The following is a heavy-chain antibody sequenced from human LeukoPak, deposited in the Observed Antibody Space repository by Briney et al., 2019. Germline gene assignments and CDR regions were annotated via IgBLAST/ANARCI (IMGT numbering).Heavy chain of an antibody. CDR3: ARPGSSGWYNSWYFDL. V-gene: IGHV4-39*01. CDR2: IYYSGST. D-gene: IGHD6-19*01. J-gene: IGHJ2*01. CDR1: GGSISSSSYY. Sequence: SETLSLTCTVSGGSISSSSYYWGWIRQPPGKGLEWIGSIYYSGSTYYNPSLKSRVTISVDTSKNQFSLKPSSVTAADTAVYYCARPGSSGWYNSWYFDLWGRGTLVTVSS.